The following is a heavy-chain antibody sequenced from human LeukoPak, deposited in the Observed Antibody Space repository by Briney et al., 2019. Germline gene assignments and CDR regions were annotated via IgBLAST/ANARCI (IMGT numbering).Heavy chain of an antibody. CDR1: GFTFSSYG. Sequence: GGTLRLSCAASGFTFSSYGMSWVRQAPGKGPEWVSAISGSGGSTYYADSVKGRFTISRDNSKNTLYLQMNSLRAEDTAVYYCAKERYYYDSSGLNWFDPWGQGTLVTVSS. CDR2: ISGSGGST. J-gene: IGHJ5*02. V-gene: IGHV3-23*01. D-gene: IGHD3-22*01. CDR3: AKERYYYDSSGLNWFDP.